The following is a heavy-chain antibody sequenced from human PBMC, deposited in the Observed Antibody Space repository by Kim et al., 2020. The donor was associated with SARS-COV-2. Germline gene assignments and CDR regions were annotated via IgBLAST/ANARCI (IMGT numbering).Heavy chain of an antibody. CDR3: AREPSYDCSGGSCYHSGEDV. J-gene: IGHJ6*02. D-gene: IGHD2-15*01. CDR1: GFTVSSNY. CDR2: IYSGGST. V-gene: IGHV3-53*01. Sequence: GGSLRLSCAASGFTVSSNYMSWVRQAPGKGLEWVSVIYSGGSTYYADSVKGRFTISRDNSKNTLYLQMNSLRAEDTAVYYCAREPSYDCSGGSCYHSGEDVWGQGTTVTVSS.